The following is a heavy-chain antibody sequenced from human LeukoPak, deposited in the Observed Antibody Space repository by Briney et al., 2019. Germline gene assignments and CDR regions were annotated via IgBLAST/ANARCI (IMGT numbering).Heavy chain of an antibody. D-gene: IGHD3-10*01. CDR2: IIGTGTKT. CDR3: ARDQKYGWFGELRVGSY. V-gene: IGHV3-23*01. J-gene: IGHJ4*02. CDR1: GFTFSNYA. Sequence: GGSLRLSCAASGFTFSNYAMIWVRQAPGKGLEWVSVIIGTGTKTHYADSVKGRFTISRDNPKNTLYLQMNSLRAEDTAVYYCARDQKYGWFGELRVGSYWGQGTLVTVSS.